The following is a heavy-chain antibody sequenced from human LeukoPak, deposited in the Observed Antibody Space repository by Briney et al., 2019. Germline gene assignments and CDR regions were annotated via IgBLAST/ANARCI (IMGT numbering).Heavy chain of an antibody. J-gene: IGHJ4*02. D-gene: IGHD2-8*02. CDR1: GDSIGSNY. Sequence: SGPTLVNPSETLSLTCSVSGDSIGSNYWSWMRQPPWKGLGRIGYIYYSGSTNYNPSLKSRVTMSVDMSKNQFSLNLSSVTAADTAVYYCASLLAGCPGDRCRAHFDYWGQGTLVTVSS. V-gene: IGHV4-59*01. CDR3: ASLLAGCPGDRCRAHFDY. CDR2: IYYSGST.